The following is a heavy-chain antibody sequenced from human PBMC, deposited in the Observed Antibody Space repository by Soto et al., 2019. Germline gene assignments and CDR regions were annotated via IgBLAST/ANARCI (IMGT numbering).Heavy chain of an antibody. CDR2: ISTDNGNT. Sequence: ASVKVSCKASGYTFNTYGISWVRQAPGQGLEWMGWISTDNGNTNYSQKFQDIVTMTTDTSTSTAYMELRSLRSDDTAAYYCARGPLYTSSWFSDYYYYGMDVWGQGTTVTVSS. V-gene: IGHV1-18*01. J-gene: IGHJ6*02. D-gene: IGHD6-13*01. CDR3: ARGPLYTSSWFSDYYYYGMDV. CDR1: GYTFNTYG.